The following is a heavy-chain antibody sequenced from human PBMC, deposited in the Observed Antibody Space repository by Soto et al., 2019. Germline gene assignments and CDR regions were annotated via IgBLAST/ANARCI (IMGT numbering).Heavy chain of an antibody. V-gene: IGHV4-34*01. CDR1: GGSFSGYY. CDR2: INHSGST. D-gene: IGHD6-19*01. Sequence: SETLSLTCAVYGGSFSGYYWSWIRQPPGKGLEWIGEINHSGSTNYNPSLKSRVTISVDTSKNQFSLKLSSVTAADTAVYYCERGVSSSGWYGWFDPWGQGTLVTVSS. J-gene: IGHJ5*02. CDR3: ERGVSSSGWYGWFDP.